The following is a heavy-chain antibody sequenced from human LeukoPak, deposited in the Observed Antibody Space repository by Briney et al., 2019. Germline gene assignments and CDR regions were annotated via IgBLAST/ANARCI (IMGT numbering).Heavy chain of an antibody. CDR1: GYTFTGYY. V-gene: IGHV1-2*02. Sequence: DSVKVSCKASGYTFTGYYLHWVRQAPGQGLEWMGCVNPNSGDTNYAQKFRDRVTMSTDTSTGTAYLDVRSLTSDDTAVYYCARDHSNWNYAPDFWGQGTLVIVSS. D-gene: IGHD1-7*01. CDR3: ARDHSNWNYAPDF. CDR2: VNPNSGDT. J-gene: IGHJ4*02.